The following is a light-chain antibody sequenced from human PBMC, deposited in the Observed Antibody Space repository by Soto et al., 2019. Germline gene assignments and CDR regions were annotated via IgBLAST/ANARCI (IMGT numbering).Light chain of an antibody. CDR3: CSYAGSYTHV. J-gene: IGLJ1*01. CDR1: SSDVGGYNY. Sequence: QPVLTQPRSVSGSPGQSVTISCTGTSSDVGGYNYVSWYQQHPGKAPKLMIYDVSKRPSGVPVRFSGSKSGNTASLTISGLQTEDEADYYCCSYAGSYTHVFGTGTKLTVL. CDR2: DVS. V-gene: IGLV2-11*01.